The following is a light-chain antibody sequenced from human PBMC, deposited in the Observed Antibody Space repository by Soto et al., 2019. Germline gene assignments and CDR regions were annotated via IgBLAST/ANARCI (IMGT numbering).Light chain of an antibody. CDR2: KAS. V-gene: IGKV1-5*03. CDR1: QTISSW. Sequence: DIQMTHSPSTLSGSVGDRVTITCGASQTISSWLAWYQQKPGKAPKLLIYKASTLKSGVPSRFSGSGSGTEFTRTISSLQPDDFATYYCQHYNSYSEAFGQGTKVDIK. CDR3: QHYNSYSEA. J-gene: IGKJ1*01.